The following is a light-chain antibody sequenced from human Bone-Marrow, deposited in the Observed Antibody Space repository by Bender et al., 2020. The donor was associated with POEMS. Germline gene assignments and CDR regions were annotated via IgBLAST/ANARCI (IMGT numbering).Light chain of an antibody. CDR1: SSNIGAGYD. CDR3: SSYAGNNAVV. CDR2: RNK. J-gene: IGLJ2*01. Sequence: QSVLTQPPSVSGAPGQRVTISCTGNSSNIGAGYDVHWYQHLPGTAPKLLIYRNKNRPSGVPDRFSGSKSGNTASLTVSGLQAEDEADYYCSSYAGNNAVVFGGGTKLTVL. V-gene: IGLV1-40*01.